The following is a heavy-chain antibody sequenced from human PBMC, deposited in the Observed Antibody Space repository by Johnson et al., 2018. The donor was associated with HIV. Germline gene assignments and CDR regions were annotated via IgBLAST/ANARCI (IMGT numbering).Heavy chain of an antibody. V-gene: IGHV3-66*01. CDR1: GFIFSDYY. D-gene: IGHD3-10*01. CDR3: ARDGSGTPKAFDI. CDR2: IYSGGST. J-gene: IGHJ3*02. Sequence: VQLVESGGGLVKPGGSLRLSCAASGFIFSDYYMSWIRQAPGKGLEWVSVIYSGGSTYYTDSVKGRFTISRDNSKNTVYLQMNSLRAEDTAVYYCARDGSGTPKAFDIWGQGTMVTVSS.